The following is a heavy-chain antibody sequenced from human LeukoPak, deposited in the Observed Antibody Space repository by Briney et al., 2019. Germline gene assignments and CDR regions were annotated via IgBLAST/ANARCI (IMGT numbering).Heavy chain of an antibody. CDR2: ISSSGSTI. J-gene: IGHJ4*02. V-gene: IGHV3-48*03. CDR3: ARDKRYYGSGSALDY. D-gene: IGHD3-10*01. Sequence: GGSLRLSCAASGFTFSSYEMNWVRQAPGKGLEWVSYISSSGSTIYYADSVKGRFTISRDNAKNSLYLQMNSLRAEDTAVYYCARDKRYYGSGSALDYWGQGTLVTVSS. CDR1: GFTFSSYE.